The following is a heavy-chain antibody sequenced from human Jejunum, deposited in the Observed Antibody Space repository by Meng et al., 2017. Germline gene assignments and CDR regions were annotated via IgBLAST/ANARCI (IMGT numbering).Heavy chain of an antibody. Sequence: QVKLVQSGAVVKKSGASVKVSCKTSGDTFIGYYMHWVRQAPGQELEWMGRINPDDGVTNSAQRFQGRVTMTRDTSITTAYMELNRLTSGDTAFDYCARGGRDDYNVPHYWGQGTLVTVSS. CDR1: GDTFIGYY. D-gene: IGHD5-24*01. CDR3: ARGGRDDYNVPHY. CDR2: INPDDGVT. J-gene: IGHJ4*02. V-gene: IGHV1-2*06.